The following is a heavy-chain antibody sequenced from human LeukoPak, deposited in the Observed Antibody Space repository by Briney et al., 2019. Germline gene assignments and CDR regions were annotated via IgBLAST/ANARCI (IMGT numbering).Heavy chain of an antibody. D-gene: IGHD3-22*01. CDR3: AREGANDSSGYYSDY. Sequence: SETLSLTCTVSGGSISGYYWSWVRQSPEKGLESIGFIYSTGSTSYNPSLRSRVTISIDTSQNQFYLRLTSVTAADTAVYYCAREGANDSSGYYSDYWGQGTLVTVSS. J-gene: IGHJ4*02. CDR1: GGSISGYY. V-gene: IGHV4-59*01. CDR2: IYSTGST.